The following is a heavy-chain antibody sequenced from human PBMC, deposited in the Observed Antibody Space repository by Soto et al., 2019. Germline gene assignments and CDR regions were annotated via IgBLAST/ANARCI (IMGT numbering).Heavy chain of an antibody. D-gene: IGHD6-19*01. Sequence: QVQLVESGGGVVQPGRSLRLSCAASGFTFSSFSLHWVRQAPGKGLEWLALISYDGSNKYNADSVKGRFAICRDNSKNTLYLQVNSLRPEDTAVYYCARTTAVAGTPEFDYWGQGTLVTVSS. V-gene: IGHV3-30*09. J-gene: IGHJ4*02. CDR3: ARTTAVAGTPEFDY. CDR1: GFTFSSFS. CDR2: ISYDGSNK.